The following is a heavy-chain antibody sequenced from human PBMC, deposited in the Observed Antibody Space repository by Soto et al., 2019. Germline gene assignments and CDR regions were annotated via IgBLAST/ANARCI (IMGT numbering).Heavy chain of an antibody. CDR3: ARGRWLRLIEY. CDR1: GGSISSSSYY. D-gene: IGHD5-12*01. CDR2: IYYSGST. Sequence: SETLSLTCTVSGGSISSSSYYWGWIRQPPGKGLEWIGSIYYSGSTYYNPSLKSRVTISVDTSKNQFSLKLSSVTAADTAVYYCARGRWLRLIEYWGQGTLVTVSS. J-gene: IGHJ4*02. V-gene: IGHV4-39*01.